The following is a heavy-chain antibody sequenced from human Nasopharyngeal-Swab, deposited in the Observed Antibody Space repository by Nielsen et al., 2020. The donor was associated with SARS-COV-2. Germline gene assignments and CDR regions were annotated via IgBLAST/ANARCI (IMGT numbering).Heavy chain of an antibody. CDR3: ARGVGFCTNGVCYNKDYYYYYMDV. D-gene: IGHD2-8*01. V-gene: IGHV4-61*02. J-gene: IGHJ6*03. Sequence: SETLSLTCTVSGGSISSGSYYWGWIRQPAGKGLEWIGRIYTSGSTNYNPSLKSRVTISVDTSKNQFSLKLSSVTAADTAVYYCARGVGFCTNGVCYNKDYYYYYMDVWGKGTTVTVSS. CDR1: GGSISSGSYY. CDR2: IYTSGST.